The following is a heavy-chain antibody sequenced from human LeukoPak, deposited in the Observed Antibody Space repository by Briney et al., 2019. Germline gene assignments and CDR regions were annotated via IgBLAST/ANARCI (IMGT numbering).Heavy chain of an antibody. CDR1: GFTFSTYD. Sequence: GGSLRLSCAAAGFTFSTYDVHWVRRATGKGLEWVSAIATGGDTFYSASVKGRFTISRQNSKSSLYLQMNSLRAGDTAVYYCARGGRDSFDIWGQGTRVTVSS. D-gene: IGHD5-24*01. CDR3: ARGGRDSFDI. CDR2: IATGGDT. V-gene: IGHV3-13*01. J-gene: IGHJ3*02.